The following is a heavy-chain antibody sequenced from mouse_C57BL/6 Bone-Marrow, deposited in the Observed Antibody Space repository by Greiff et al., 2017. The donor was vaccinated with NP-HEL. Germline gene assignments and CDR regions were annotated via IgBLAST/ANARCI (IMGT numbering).Heavy chain of an antibody. CDR3: ASPQWGAYYSNDYAMDY. CDR2: ISNGGGST. V-gene: IGHV5-12*01. J-gene: IGHJ4*01. CDR1: GFTFSDYY. Sequence: EVMLVESGGGLVQPGGSLKLSCAASGFTFSDYYMYWVRQTPEKRLEWVAYISNGGGSTYYPDTVKGRFTISRDNAKNTLYLQMSRLKSEDTAMYYCASPQWGAYYSNDYAMDYWGQGTSVTVSS. D-gene: IGHD2-5*01.